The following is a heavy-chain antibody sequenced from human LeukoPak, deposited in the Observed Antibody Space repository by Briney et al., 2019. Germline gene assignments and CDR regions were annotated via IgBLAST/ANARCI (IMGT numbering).Heavy chain of an antibody. CDR1: GGSIRSYY. V-gene: IGHV4-59*01. D-gene: IGHD3-22*01. J-gene: IGHJ4*02. CDR2: IYYSGST. Sequence: SETLSLTCTGSGGSIRSYYWSWIRQPPGKGLEWIGYIYYSGSTNYNPSLKSRVTISVDTSKNQFSLKLSSVTAADTAVYYCARGEYDSSGYHPAGDYWGQGTLVTVSS. CDR3: ARGEYDSSGYHPAGDY.